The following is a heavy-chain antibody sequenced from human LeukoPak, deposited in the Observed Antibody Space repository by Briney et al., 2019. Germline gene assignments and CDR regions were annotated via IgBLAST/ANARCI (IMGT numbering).Heavy chain of an antibody. CDR1: GYTFNSYY. Sequence: AAVRVSCQASGYTFNSYYMHWVRQAPGQGLEWMGWMNPNTGGTNYAQKIQGRVTMTRDTSISTAFMELSRLTSDDSAVYECSPTPGYSSGEVWGQGTLVTVSS. D-gene: IGHD6-19*01. CDR2: MNPNTGGT. V-gene: IGHV1-2*02. J-gene: IGHJ4*02. CDR3: SPTPGYSSGEV.